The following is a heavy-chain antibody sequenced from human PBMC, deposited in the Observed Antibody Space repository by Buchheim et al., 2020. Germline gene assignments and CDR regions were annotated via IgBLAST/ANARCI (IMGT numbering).Heavy chain of an antibody. CDR3: ARRRGDHTHYYFDY. CDR2: INSDGSTT. Sequence: EVQLVESGGALVQPGGSLRLSCAASGLTFSSYWMHWVRQAPGKGLVWVSRINSDGSTTRYADSVKGRFTISRDNAKNTLYLQMNSLRAGDTAVYYCARRRGDHTHYYFDYWGQGTL. V-gene: IGHV3-74*01. D-gene: IGHD5-24*01. J-gene: IGHJ4*02. CDR1: GLTFSSYW.